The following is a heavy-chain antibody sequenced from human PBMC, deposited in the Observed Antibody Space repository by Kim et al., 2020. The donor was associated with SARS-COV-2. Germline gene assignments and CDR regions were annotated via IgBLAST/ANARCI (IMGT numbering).Heavy chain of an antibody. CDR1: GGSIGSFY. CDR3: ARLIVGTSRYFDY. V-gene: IGHV4-59*08. CDR2: FYYSGST. D-gene: IGHD1-1*01. J-gene: IGHJ4*02. Sequence: SETLSLTCTVSGGSIGSFYWSWIRQPPGKGLEWIGYFYYSGSTNYNPSLKSRITISVDTSKNQFSLKLRSVTAADTAVYYCARLIVGTSRYFDYWGQGA.